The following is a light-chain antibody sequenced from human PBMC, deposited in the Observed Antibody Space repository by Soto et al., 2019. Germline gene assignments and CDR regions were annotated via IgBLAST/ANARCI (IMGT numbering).Light chain of an antibody. V-gene: IGKV1-9*01. CDR3: HQLNNYPLT. CDR2: AAS. CDR1: QGIGSY. Sequence: DIQMTHSPSSLSASVGDRVSITCRASQGIGSYLAWYQQKPGKAPNLLIYAASTLQSGVPSRFSGSGSGTDFTLTISSLQPEDFATYYCHQLNNYPLTFGGGTKVDI. J-gene: IGKJ4*01.